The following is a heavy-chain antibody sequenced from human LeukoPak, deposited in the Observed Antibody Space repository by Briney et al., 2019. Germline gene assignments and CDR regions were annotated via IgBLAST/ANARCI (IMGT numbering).Heavy chain of an antibody. CDR1: GGSISSSSYY. V-gene: IGHV4-39*07. J-gene: IGHJ3*02. Sequence: PSETLSLTCTVSGGSISSSSYYWGWIRQPPGEGLEWIGSIYYSGGTYYNPSLKSRVTISVDTSKNQFSLKLSSVTAADTAVYYCARDPNYYDSSGYYSDAFDIWGQGTMVTVSS. CDR3: ARDPNYYDSSGYYSDAFDI. D-gene: IGHD3-22*01. CDR2: IYYSGGT.